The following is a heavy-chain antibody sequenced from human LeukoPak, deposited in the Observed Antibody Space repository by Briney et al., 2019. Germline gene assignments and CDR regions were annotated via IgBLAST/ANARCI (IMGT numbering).Heavy chain of an antibody. V-gene: IGHV3-30*04. CDR3: ARAGVLRWIQLWLIDY. CDR1: GFTFSSYA. Sequence: TGGSLRLSCAASGFTFSSYAMHWVRQAPGKGLEWVAVISYDGSNKYYADSVKGRFTISRDNSKNTLYLQMNSQRAEDTAVYYCARAGVLRWIQLWLIDYWGQGTLVTVSS. J-gene: IGHJ4*02. D-gene: IGHD5-18*01. CDR2: ISYDGSNK.